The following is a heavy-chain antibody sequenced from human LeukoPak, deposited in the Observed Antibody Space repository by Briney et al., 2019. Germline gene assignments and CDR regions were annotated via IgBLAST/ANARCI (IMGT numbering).Heavy chain of an antibody. CDR1: GGSMSGHY. V-gene: IGHV4-59*08. J-gene: IGHJ2*01. CDR3: ARKNFYPNWFFDV. D-gene: IGHD1-7*01. Sequence: SETLSLTCIVSGGSMSGHYWNWIRQSPGEPLEWIGYVYDSGDTNYNPALKSRVRISIDTSKNQFSLRLMSVTATDTALYFCARKNFYPNWFFDVWGRGTLVTVSS. CDR2: VYDSGDT.